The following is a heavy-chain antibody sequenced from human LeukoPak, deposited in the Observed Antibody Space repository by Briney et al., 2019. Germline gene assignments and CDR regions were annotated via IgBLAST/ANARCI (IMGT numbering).Heavy chain of an antibody. V-gene: IGHV3-11*04. CDR2: ISSSGNTT. Sequence: GGSLRLSCAASEFSVGSNYMTWVRQAPGKGLKCVSYISSSGNTTYHADSVKGRFTISRDNAKNSLYLQMSSLRAEDTAVYYCARDGGSSWYFDYWGQGTLVTVSS. CDR3: ARDGGSSWYFDY. J-gene: IGHJ4*02. CDR1: EFSVGSNY. D-gene: IGHD6-13*01.